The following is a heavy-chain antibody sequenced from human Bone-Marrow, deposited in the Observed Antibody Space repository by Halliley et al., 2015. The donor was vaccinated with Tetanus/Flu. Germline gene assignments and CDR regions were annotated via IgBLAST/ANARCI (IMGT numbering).Heavy chain of an antibody. CDR3: TRGGGWLTDN. CDR1: GGSISGYY. D-gene: IGHD2-15*01. V-gene: IGHV4-59*01. CDR2: IYYSGST. Sequence: GLVKPSETLSLTCTISGGSISGYYWSWIRQSPDKGLEWIGYIYYSGSTNYNPSLKSRVTISVDTSKNQFSLKLTSVTAADSAMYYCTRGGGWLTDNWGQGTLVSVSS. J-gene: IGHJ4*02.